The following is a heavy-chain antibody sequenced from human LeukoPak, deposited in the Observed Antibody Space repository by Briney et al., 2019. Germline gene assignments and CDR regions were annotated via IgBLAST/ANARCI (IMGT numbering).Heavy chain of an antibody. CDR3: ARVSPMVRGVIAFDY. D-gene: IGHD3-10*01. CDR1: GGTFRSFA. Sequence: GASVTVSCKPSGGTFRSFAISWVRQAPGQGLEWMGIINPSGGSTSYAQKFQGRVTMTRDTSTSTVYMELSSLRSEDTAVYYCARVSPMVRGVIAFDYWGQGTLVTVSS. V-gene: IGHV1-46*01. CDR2: INPSGGST. J-gene: IGHJ4*02.